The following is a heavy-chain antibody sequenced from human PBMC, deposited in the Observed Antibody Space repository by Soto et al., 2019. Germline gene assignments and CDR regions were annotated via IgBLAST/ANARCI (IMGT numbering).Heavy chain of an antibody. D-gene: IGHD6-13*01. V-gene: IGHV4-34*01. CDR1: GGSFSGYY. Sequence: PSETLSLTCAVYGGSFSGYYWSWIRQPPGKGLEWIGEINHSGSTNYNPSLKSRVTISVDTSKNQFSLKLSSVTAADTAVYYCARGGRIGRCWYHYYYYGMDVWGQGTTVTVSS. CDR2: INHSGST. CDR3: ARGGRIGRCWYHYYYYGMDV. J-gene: IGHJ6*02.